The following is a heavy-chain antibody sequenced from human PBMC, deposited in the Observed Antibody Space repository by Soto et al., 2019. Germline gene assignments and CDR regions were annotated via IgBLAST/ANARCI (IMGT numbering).Heavy chain of an antibody. Sequence: PAGSLRLSCAASGFTFSSYAMSWVRQAPGKGLEWVSAISGSGGSTYYADSVKGRFTISRDNSKNTLYLQMNSLRAEDTAVYYCAKGGNDYGGNSAYKNYYYYYGMDVWGQGTTVTVSS. CDR2: ISGSGGST. D-gene: IGHD4-17*01. CDR3: AKGGNDYGGNSAYKNYYYYYGMDV. J-gene: IGHJ6*02. V-gene: IGHV3-23*01. CDR1: GFTFSSYA.